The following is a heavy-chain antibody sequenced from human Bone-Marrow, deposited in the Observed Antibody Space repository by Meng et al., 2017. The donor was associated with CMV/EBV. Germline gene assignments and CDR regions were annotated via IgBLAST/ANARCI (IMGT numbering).Heavy chain of an antibody. V-gene: IGHV3-23*03. CDR2: IYSGGSST. CDR1: GFTFSSYA. CDR3: AKDLTEYSGSYYRRSPSLGGMYV. D-gene: IGHD1-26*01. Sequence: GEPLKIPCAVSGFTFSSYAMSWVRQAPGKGLEWVSVIYSGGSSTYYADSVKGRFTISRDNSKNTLYLQMNSLRAEDTAVYYCAKDLTEYSGSYYRRSPSLGGMYVWGQGTTVTVSS. J-gene: IGHJ6*02.